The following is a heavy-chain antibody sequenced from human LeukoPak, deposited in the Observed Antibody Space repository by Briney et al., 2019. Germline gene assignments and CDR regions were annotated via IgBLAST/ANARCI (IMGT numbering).Heavy chain of an antibody. J-gene: IGHJ4*02. V-gene: IGHV3-23*01. CDR1: RFTFSSYV. CDR2: ISGSGAST. CDR3: AKDVGKWESLHFFDY. Sequence: GGSLRLSCAASRFTFSSYVMSWVRQAPGKGLEWVSAISGSGASTYYADSVKGRFTTSRDDSRNTLYLQMNSLRGDDTAVYYCAKDVGKWESLHFFDYWGQGTLVTVSS. D-gene: IGHD1-26*01.